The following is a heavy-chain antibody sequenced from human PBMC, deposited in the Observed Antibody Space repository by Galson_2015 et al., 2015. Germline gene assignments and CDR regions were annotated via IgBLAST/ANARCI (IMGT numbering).Heavy chain of an antibody. J-gene: IGHJ4*02. D-gene: IGHD1-1*01. V-gene: IGHV4-4*02. CDR3: ARGSLDRGGFDY. Sequence: SWVRQPPGKGLEWIGELYHSGSTNYNPSLKSRVTISVDKSKNQFSLKLSSVTAADTAVYYCARGSLDRGGFDYWGQGTLVTVSS. CDR2: LYHSGST.